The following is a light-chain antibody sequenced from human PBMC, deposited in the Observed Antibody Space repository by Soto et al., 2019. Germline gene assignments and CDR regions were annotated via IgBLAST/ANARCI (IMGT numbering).Light chain of an antibody. CDR2: EGS. Sequence: QLVLTQPASVSGSPGQSITISCTGTSSDVGIYNLVSWYQQHPGKAPKLMIYEGSKPPSGVSNRFSGSKSGNTASLTISGLQAEYEADYYCCSYAGSSTFGVVFGGGTKLTVL. CDR1: SSDVGIYNL. CDR3: CSYAGSSTFGVV. J-gene: IGLJ2*01. V-gene: IGLV2-23*03.